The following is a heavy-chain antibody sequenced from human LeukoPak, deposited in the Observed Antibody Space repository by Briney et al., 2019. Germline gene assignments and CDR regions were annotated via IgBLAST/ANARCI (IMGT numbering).Heavy chain of an antibody. Sequence: PSQTLSLTGTVSGGSISSGDYYWSWIRQPPGKGLEWIGYIYYSGSTYYNPSLKSRVTISVDTSKNQFSLKLSSVTAADTAVYYCARGGSHLVVPDWFDPWGQGTLVTVSS. J-gene: IGHJ5*02. D-gene: IGHD2-15*01. V-gene: IGHV4-30-4*08. CDR3: ARGGSHLVVPDWFDP. CDR1: GGSISSGDYY. CDR2: IYYSGST.